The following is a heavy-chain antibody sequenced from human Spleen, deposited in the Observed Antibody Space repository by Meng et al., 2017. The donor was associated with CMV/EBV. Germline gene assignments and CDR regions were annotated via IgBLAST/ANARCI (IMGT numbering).Heavy chain of an antibody. CDR1: GGTFSSCS. D-gene: IGHD6-19*01. Sequence: RAYGGTFSSCSIAWVRRAPGQGLEWVGQIIPLFGTTHYAQKLQGRVTITTDESTSTAYMEMSSLRCEDTAVYFCATCGALASCDHWGQGTLVTVSS. J-gene: IGHJ4*02. CDR3: ATCGALASCDH. V-gene: IGHV1-69*05. CDR2: IIPLFGTT.